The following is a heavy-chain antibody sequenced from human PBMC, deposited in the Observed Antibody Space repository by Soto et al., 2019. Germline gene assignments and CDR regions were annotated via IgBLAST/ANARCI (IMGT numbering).Heavy chain of an antibody. CDR3: EREYSSSVFSSFDY. CDR2: ILPIFGTA. V-gene: IGHV1-69*01. D-gene: IGHD6-6*01. Sequence: QVQLVQSGAEVKKPGSSVKVSCKASGGTFSSYAISWVRQAPGQGLEWMGGILPIFGTAKYAQKFQGRVTITADESTRTAYMELSSLRSEDTAVYYCEREYSSSVFSSFDYWGQGTLVTVSS. J-gene: IGHJ4*02. CDR1: GGTFSSYA.